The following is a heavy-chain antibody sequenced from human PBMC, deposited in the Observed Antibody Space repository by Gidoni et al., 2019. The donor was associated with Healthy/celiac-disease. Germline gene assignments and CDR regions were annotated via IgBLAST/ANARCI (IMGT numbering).Heavy chain of an antibody. Sequence: EVQLVESGGGLVKPGVSLRLSCAASGFTFSSYSMNWVRQAPGKGLEWVSSISSSSSYIYYADSVKGRFTISRDNAKNSLYLQMNSLRAEDTAVYYCARTLWFGELSKANDYWGQGTLVTVSS. CDR3: ARTLWFGELSKANDY. D-gene: IGHD3-10*01. CDR2: ISSSSSYI. CDR1: GFTFSSYS. V-gene: IGHV3-21*01. J-gene: IGHJ4*02.